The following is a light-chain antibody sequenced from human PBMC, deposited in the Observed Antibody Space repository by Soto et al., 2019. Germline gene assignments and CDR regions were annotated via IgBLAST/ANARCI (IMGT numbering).Light chain of an antibody. CDR1: QSISSY. J-gene: IGKJ1*01. Sequence: DIQMTQSPSSLSASVGDRVTITCRASQSISSYLNWYQQKPWKAPKLLIYAASSLQSGVPSRFSGSGSGKDLTLTISSLQPEDFATYYCQQSYSTTWTFGQGTKVKIK. CDR3: QQSYSTTWT. V-gene: IGKV1-39*01. CDR2: AAS.